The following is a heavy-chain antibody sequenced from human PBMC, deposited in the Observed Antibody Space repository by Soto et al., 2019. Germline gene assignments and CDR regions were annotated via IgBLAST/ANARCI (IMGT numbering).Heavy chain of an antibody. Sequence: QVQLQESGPGLVRPSGALSVTCAGSGAFLSRSHWRSLVRQSPGKGLEWIGEFSHSGITHYNPSLKSRVTMSGDKSKKQISLKLTSVTAADTAVYYCARVRYDRSGFDHWGQGTLVSVSS. V-gene: IGHV4-4*02. CDR3: ARVRYDRSGFDH. J-gene: IGHJ4*02. CDR2: FSHSGIT. CDR1: GAFLSRSHW. D-gene: IGHD3-22*01.